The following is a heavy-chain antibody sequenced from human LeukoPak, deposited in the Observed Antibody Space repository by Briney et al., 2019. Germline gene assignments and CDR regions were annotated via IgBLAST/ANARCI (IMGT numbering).Heavy chain of an antibody. Sequence: GRSLRLSCAASGFTFSTYSMHWVRQAPGKGLEWVAVISYDGSNKYYADSVKGRFTISRDNSKNTLYLQMNSLRAEDTAIYYCAKPNYGDYVDFFDYWGQGTLVTVSS. D-gene: IGHD4-17*01. CDR1: GFTFSTYS. J-gene: IGHJ4*02. CDR2: ISYDGSNK. CDR3: AKPNYGDYVDFFDY. V-gene: IGHV3-30*04.